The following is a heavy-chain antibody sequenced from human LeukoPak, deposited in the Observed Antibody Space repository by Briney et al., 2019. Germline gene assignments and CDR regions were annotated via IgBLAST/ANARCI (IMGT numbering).Heavy chain of an antibody. V-gene: IGHV4-34*01. D-gene: IGHD6-19*01. CDR2: INHSGRT. Sequence: PSETLSLTCAVYGGSFSGYYWSWIRQPPGKGLEWIGEINHSGRTNYNPSLKSRVTISVDTSKNQFSLKLSSVTAADTAVYYCARDVRMGSGWYAARHYYFDYWGQGTLVTVSS. J-gene: IGHJ4*02. CDR3: ARDVRMGSGWYAARHYYFDY. CDR1: GGSFSGYY.